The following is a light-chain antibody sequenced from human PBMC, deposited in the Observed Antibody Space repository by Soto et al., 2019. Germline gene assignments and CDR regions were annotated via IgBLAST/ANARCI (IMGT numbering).Light chain of an antibody. CDR3: TSYTGGSTLVV. Sequence: QSVLTQPASVSGSLGQSITISCTGTRSDVGGYDYVSWYQHRPGEAPKLMIYDVSLRPSGVSYRFSGSKSGNTASLAISGPQAEDEGDYYCTSYTGGSTLVVFGGGTKLTVL. CDR1: RSDVGGYDY. J-gene: IGLJ2*01. CDR2: DVS. V-gene: IGLV2-14*03.